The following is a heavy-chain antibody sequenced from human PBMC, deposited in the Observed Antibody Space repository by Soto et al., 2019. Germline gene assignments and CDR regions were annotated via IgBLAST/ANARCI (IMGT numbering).Heavy chain of an antibody. J-gene: IGHJ4*02. V-gene: IGHV3-21*01. CDR3: ARESEDLTSNFDY. CDR1: GFTFSRYS. Sequence: PGGSLRLSCAASGFTFSRYSMNWVRQAPGKGLEWVSSISSTTNYIYYADSMKGRFTVSRGNAKNSVYLDMNSLSAEDTAVYYCARESEDLTSNFDYWGQGIVVTVSS. CDR2: ISSTTNYI.